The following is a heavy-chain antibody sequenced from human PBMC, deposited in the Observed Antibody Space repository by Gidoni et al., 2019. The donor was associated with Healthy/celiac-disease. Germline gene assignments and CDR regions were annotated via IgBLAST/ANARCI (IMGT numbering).Heavy chain of an antibody. Sequence: EVQLVESGGGLVQTGGSLRLSCAASGFTFSSYSMNWVSQAPGKGREWVSYISSSSSTIYYADSVKGRFTISRDNSKNSLYLQMNSLRDEDTAVYYGARVGTIFGEGDFDYWGQGTLVTVSS. V-gene: IGHV3-48*02. J-gene: IGHJ4*02. CDR3: ARVGTIFGEGDFDY. CDR1: GFTFSSYS. CDR2: ISSSSSTI. D-gene: IGHD3-3*01.